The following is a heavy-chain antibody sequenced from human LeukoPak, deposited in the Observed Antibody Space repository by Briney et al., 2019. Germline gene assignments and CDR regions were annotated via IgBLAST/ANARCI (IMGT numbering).Heavy chain of an antibody. CDR2: IYTSGST. CDR3: ARAKGPCGDYVAYYYYYMDV. V-gene: IGHV4-61*02. Sequence: PSQTLSLTCTVSGGSISSGSYYWSWIRQPAGKGLEWIGRIYTSGSTNYNPSLKSRVTISVDTSKNQFSLKLSSVTAADTAVYYCARAKGPCGDYVAYYYYYMDVWGKGTRSPSP. D-gene: IGHD4-17*01. CDR1: GGSISSGSYY. J-gene: IGHJ6*03.